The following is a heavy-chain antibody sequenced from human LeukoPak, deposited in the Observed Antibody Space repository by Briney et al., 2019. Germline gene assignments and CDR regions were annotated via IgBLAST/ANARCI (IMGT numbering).Heavy chain of an antibody. Sequence: GGSLRLSCAASGFTFDDYGMSWVRQAPGKGLDWVSGINWNGGSTGYADSVKGRFTISRDNAKNSLYLQMNSLRAEDTALYYCARVVAAAGTDWFDPWGQGTLVTVSS. D-gene: IGHD6-13*01. V-gene: IGHV3-20*04. CDR3: ARVVAAAGTDWFDP. J-gene: IGHJ5*02. CDR1: GFTFDDYG. CDR2: INWNGGST.